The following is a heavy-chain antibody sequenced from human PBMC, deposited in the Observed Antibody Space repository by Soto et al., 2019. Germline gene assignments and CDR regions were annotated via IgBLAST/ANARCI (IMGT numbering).Heavy chain of an antibody. CDR3: AHRVLRAVFGLVTTTAIYFDF. CDR1: GFSLTTSGVG. CDR2: IYWDDDK. J-gene: IGHJ4*02. V-gene: IGHV2-5*02. Sequence: QITLNESGPTVVKPTETLTLTCTFSGFSLTTSGVGVGWVRQSPGKAPEWLAFIYWDDDKRYSTSLKSRLTITKATSKIQVVLTMANVDPADTATYYCAHRVLRAVFGLVTTTAIYFDFWGQGTPVVVSS. D-gene: IGHD3-3*01.